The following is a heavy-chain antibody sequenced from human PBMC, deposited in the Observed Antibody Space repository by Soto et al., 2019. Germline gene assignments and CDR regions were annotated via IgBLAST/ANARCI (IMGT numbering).Heavy chain of an antibody. D-gene: IGHD3-3*01. CDR3: ALGFLEWFPGMDV. V-gene: IGHV4-30-2*01. CDR2: IYHSGST. Sequence: PSETLSLTCAVSGGSISSGGYSWSWIRQPPGKGLEWIGYIYHSGSTYYNPSLKSRVTISVDRSKNQFSLKLSSGTAADTAVYYCALGFLEWFPGMDVWGQGTTVTVSS. CDR1: GGSISSGGYS. J-gene: IGHJ6*02.